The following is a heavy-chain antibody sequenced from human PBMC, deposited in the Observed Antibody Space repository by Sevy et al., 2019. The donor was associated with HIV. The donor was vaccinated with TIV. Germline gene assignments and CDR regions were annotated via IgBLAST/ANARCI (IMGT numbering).Heavy chain of an antibody. Sequence: GGSLRLSCVAYGFTFRNYGMHWVSQAPGKGLEWVAVIWHDGKNKNYAESMKGRVTIFRDNSKNTLYLEMNSLRVEDTAVFYCSRDQGKDAPMDVWGQGTTVTVSS. CDR1: GFTFRNYG. CDR2: IWHDGKNK. V-gene: IGHV3-33*01. CDR3: SRDQGKDAPMDV. J-gene: IGHJ6*02. D-gene: IGHD6-13*01.